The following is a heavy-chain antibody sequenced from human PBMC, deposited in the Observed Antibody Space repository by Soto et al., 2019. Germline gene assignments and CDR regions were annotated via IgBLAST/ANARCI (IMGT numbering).Heavy chain of an antibody. CDR2: VYYRGRS. J-gene: IGHJ4*02. CDR1: GGSVTNSSYY. D-gene: IGHD4-17*01. CDR3: VSQRTTVPTQAYFDY. Sequence: SETLSLTCTVSGGSVTNSSYYWGWIRQSPGMGMEWIGSVYYRGRSYSKSSVKSRVTISVDTSKNRFSLSLNSVTASDTAVYLCVSQRTTVPTQAYFDYWGPGALVTVSS. V-gene: IGHV4-39*01.